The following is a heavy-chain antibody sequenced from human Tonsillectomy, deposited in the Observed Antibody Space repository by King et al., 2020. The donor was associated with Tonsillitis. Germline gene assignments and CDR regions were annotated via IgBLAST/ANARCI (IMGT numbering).Heavy chain of an antibody. J-gene: IGHJ4*02. V-gene: IGHV4-59*01. CDR1: GGSINTYY. Sequence: VQLQESGPGLVKPSETLSLTCSVSGGSINTYYWSWIRQPPGKGLEWIGNIYYSGSANYNPSLKSRVTISGDTSKNQLSLKLSSVTAADTAVYFCARVSHVGTLDYWGQGNPVTVSS. D-gene: IGHD7-27*01. CDR2: IYYSGSA. CDR3: ARVSHVGTLDY.